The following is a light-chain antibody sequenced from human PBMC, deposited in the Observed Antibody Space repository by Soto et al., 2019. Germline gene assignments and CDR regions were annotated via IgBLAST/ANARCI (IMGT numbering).Light chain of an antibody. V-gene: IGLV2-8*01. CDR2: EVS. J-gene: IGLJ2*01. CDR1: SSDVGGFNY. CDR3: SSYVGSNNLI. Sequence: QSVLTQPPSASGSPGQSVTISCTGTSSDVGGFNYVSWYQQHPGKAPRLMIYEVSKRPSGVPDCFSGSKSGNMASLTVSGLQAEDEADYYCSSYVGSNNLIFGGGTQLTVL.